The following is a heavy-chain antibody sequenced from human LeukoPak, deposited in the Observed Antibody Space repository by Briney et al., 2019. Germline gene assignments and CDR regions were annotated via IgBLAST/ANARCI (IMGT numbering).Heavy chain of an antibody. CDR2: INHSGST. Sequence: SETLSLTCAVYGRSFSGYYWSWIRQPPGKGLEWIGEINHSGSTNYNPSLKSRVTISVNTSKNQFSLKLSSVTAADTAVYYCARGRNYDFWSGYMGYYYYYMDVWGKGTTVTVSS. CDR3: ARGRNYDFWSGYMGYYYYYMDV. CDR1: GRSFSGYY. J-gene: IGHJ6*03. D-gene: IGHD3-3*01. V-gene: IGHV4-34*01.